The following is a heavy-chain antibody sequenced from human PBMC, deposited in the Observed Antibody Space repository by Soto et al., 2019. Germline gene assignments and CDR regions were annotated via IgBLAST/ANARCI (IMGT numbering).Heavy chain of an antibody. CDR1: GGSVSSPFYY. CDR2: ISYTGNS. CDR3: AGYGSGMTDY. J-gene: IGHJ4*02. V-gene: IGHV4-61*01. D-gene: IGHD3-10*01. Sequence: QVQMQESGPGLVKPSETLSLTCRVSGGSVSSPFYYWSWIQQPPGKGLEWIGYISYTGNSSSSPSLKSRVTISIDTATNQFSLKLNSVTATDTAVYFCAGYGSGMTDYWVQGALVTVSS.